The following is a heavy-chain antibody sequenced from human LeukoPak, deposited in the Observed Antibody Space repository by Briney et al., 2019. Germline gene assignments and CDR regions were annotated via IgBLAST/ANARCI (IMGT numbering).Heavy chain of an antibody. Sequence: ASVKVSCKASGYTFTSYDINWVRQATGQGLEWMGWMNPNSGNTGYAQKFQGRVTMTEDTSTDTAYMELSSLRSEDAAVYYCATVPFPGTLWGQGTLVTVSS. CDR3: ATVPFPGTL. CDR2: MNPNSGNT. CDR1: GYTFTSYD. V-gene: IGHV1-8*01. J-gene: IGHJ4*02. D-gene: IGHD3-10*01.